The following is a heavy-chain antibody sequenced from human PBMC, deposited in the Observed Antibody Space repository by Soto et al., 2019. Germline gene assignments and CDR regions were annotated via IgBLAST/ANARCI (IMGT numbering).Heavy chain of an antibody. V-gene: IGHV1-46*03. CDR2: INPSGGST. CDR1: GYTFTSYY. Sequence: QVQLVQSGAEVKKPGASVKVSCKASGYTFTSYYMHWVRQAPGQGLEWMGIINPSGGSTSYAQKCQGRANMTRDTSTRTVYMELSSLRSEDTAVYYCATQKGPAYCGGDCPVDYWGQGTLVTVSS. D-gene: IGHD2-21*02. J-gene: IGHJ4*02. CDR3: ATQKGPAYCGGDCPVDY.